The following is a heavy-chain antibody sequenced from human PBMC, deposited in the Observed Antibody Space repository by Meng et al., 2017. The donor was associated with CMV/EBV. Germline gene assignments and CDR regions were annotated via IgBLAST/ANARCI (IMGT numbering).Heavy chain of an antibody. J-gene: IGHJ6*02. CDR3: ARSNYYGSGSYFAQPSYYYGMDV. CDR2: ISSSGNTI. V-gene: IGHV3-11*04. CDR1: GFTFSDYY. D-gene: IGHD3-10*01. Sequence: GESLKISCAASGFTFSDYYMSWIRQAPGKGLEWVSYISSSGNTIFYADSVKGRFTISRDNARNSLYLQMNSLRAEDTAVYYCARSNYYGSGSYFAQPSYYYGMDVWGQGTTVTVSS.